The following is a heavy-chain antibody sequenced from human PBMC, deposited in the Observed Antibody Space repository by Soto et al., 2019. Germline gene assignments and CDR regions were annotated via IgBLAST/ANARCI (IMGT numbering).Heavy chain of an antibody. D-gene: IGHD1-26*01. V-gene: IGHV4-31*03. Sequence: SETLSLTCTVSGGSISSGGYYWSCIRQHQGKGLEWIGYINYIGSAYYHPSLKSRFTISVDTSRNQFSLKLTSVTAADTAVYYCASVLLVGPTVYPSWGQGTLVTVS. CDR3: ASVLLVGPTVYPS. J-gene: IGHJ5*02. CDR2: INYIGSA. CDR1: GGSISSGGYY.